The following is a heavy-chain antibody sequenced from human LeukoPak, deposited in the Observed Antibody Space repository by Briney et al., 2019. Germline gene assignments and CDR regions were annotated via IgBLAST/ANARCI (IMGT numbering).Heavy chain of an antibody. V-gene: IGHV3-33*01. CDR3: ARDSQQGALDC. D-gene: IGHD1-26*01. Sequence: GGSLRLSCAASGFTFSSYGMHWVRQAPGKGLEWVAVIWYDGSNKYYADSVKGRFTISRDNSKNTLYLQMNSLRAEDTAVYYCARDSQQGALDCWGQGTLVTVSS. J-gene: IGHJ4*02. CDR1: GFTFSSYG. CDR2: IWYDGSNK.